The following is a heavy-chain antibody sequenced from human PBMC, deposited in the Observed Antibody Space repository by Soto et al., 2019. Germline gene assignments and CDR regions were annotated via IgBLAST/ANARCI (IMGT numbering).Heavy chain of an antibody. D-gene: IGHD6-6*01. V-gene: IGHV3-48*02. CDR1: GFTFSSYG. Sequence: EVQLVESGGGLVQPGGSLRLSCAASGFTFSSYGMNWVRQTPGKGLEWVSYISTGSATISYAESVKGRLTTSRDNAKNSLYLQMDSLRDEDTAVYFCARDSAAYSSASGSYWYFDLWGRGTLVTVAS. CDR3: ARDSAAYSSASGSYWYFDL. J-gene: IGHJ2*01. CDR2: ISTGSATI.